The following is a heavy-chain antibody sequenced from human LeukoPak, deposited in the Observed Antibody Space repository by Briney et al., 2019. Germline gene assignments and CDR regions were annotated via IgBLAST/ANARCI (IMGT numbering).Heavy chain of an antibody. V-gene: IGHV3-11*01. D-gene: IGHD4-11*01. CDR2: ISGSGDSK. J-gene: IGHJ5*02. CDR1: GFTFSDYY. Sequence: GGSLRLSCAAFGFTFSDYYMSWIRQAPGKGLEWLSYISGSGDSKFYADSVKGRFTIPRDNAKNSPYLQINSLRAEDTAIYYCARRAYSDYFFDPWGQGTLVTVSS. CDR3: ARRAYSDYFFDP.